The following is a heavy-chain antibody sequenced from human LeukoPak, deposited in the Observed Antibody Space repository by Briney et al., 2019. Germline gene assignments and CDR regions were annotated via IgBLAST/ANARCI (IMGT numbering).Heavy chain of an antibody. CDR2: VNPNSGNT. J-gene: IGHJ4*02. CDR1: GYTFANYE. Sequence: GASVKVSCKASGYTFANYEIHWVRQATGQGLEWMAWVNPNSGNTNYAQKFQGRVTVTRNTFISTAYMELGSLGFEDTAVYYCAREGTAMGTPWNFDYWGQGTLVTVSS. D-gene: IGHD5-18*01. CDR3: AREGTAMGTPWNFDY. V-gene: IGHV1-8*03.